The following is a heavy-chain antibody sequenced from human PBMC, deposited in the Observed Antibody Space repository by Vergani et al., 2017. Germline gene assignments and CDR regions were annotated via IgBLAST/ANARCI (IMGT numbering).Heavy chain of an antibody. J-gene: IGHJ6*02. D-gene: IGHD3-10*01. CDR1: GFTFSSYA. CDR3: AKVGGDYGSGSSTYYYYGMDV. CDR2: ISGSGGST. Sequence: EVQLLESGGGLVQPGGSLRLSCAASGFTFSSYAMSWVRQAPGKGLEWVSAISGSGGSTYYADSVKGRFTISRDNSKNTLYLQMNSLRAEDTAVYYCAKVGGDYGSGSSTYYYYGMDVWGQGTTVTVSS. V-gene: IGHV3-23*01.